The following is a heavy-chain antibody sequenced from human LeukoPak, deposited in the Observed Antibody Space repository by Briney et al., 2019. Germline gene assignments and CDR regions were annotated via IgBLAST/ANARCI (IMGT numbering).Heavy chain of an antibody. CDR3: ATARITMTTAGSRLDY. J-gene: IGHJ4*02. CDR2: FDPEDGET. Sequence: ASVKVTCKVSGYTLTGFSMYWVRQAPGKGLEWMGGFDPEDGETIYAQKFQGRVTMPEDTSTDTAYMELSSLRSDDTAVYYCATARITMTTAGSRLDYWGQGTLVTVSS. V-gene: IGHV1-24*01. D-gene: IGHD3-22*01. CDR1: GYTLTGFS.